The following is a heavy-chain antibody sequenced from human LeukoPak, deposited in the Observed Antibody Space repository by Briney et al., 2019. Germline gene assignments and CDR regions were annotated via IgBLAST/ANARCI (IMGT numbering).Heavy chain of an antibody. CDR3: ARGPTGITGTVLDY. V-gene: IGHV3-33*01. J-gene: IGHJ4*02. D-gene: IGHD1-20*01. CDR2: IWYDGSNK. CDR1: GFTFSSYG. Sequence: GGSLRLSCAASGFTFSSYGMHWVRQAPGKGLEWVAVIWYDGSNKYYADSVKGRFTISRDNSENTLYLQMGSLRAEDMAVYYCARGPTGITGTVLDYWGQGTLVTVSS.